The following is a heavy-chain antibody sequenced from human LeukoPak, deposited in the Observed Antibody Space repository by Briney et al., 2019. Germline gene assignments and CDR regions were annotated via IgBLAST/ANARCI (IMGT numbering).Heavy chain of an antibody. D-gene: IGHD3-22*01. V-gene: IGHV3-23*01. CDR3: AKDADYYDSRGYCMDV. CDR2: ISGSGGRT. Sequence: VGSLRLSCAPSGFTLSSSAMSWVREAPGRGVEWVLDISGSGGRTYYAYSVKGRFTTSRDNSKNTQYLQMNSLRADDTAVYYSAKDADYYDSRGYCMDVWGQGTTVTVSS. CDR1: GFTLSSSA. J-gene: IGHJ6*02.